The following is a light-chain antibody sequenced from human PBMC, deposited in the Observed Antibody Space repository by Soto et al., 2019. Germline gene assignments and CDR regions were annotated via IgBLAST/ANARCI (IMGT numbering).Light chain of an antibody. CDR1: QSIKTW. Sequence: DIQMTQSPSALSASVGDRVTITFRASQSIKTWLAWYQRKPGKAPKLLIYDASSLESGVPSRFSGSGSGTDFAFTISSLQPEDIATYYCQHYDNLPINFGQGTRLEIK. CDR2: DAS. J-gene: IGKJ5*01. CDR3: QHYDNLPIN. V-gene: IGKV1-5*01.